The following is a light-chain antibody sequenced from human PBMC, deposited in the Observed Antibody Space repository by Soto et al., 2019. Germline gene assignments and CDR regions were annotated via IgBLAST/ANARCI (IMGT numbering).Light chain of an antibody. J-gene: IGLJ2*01. CDR3: CSYAGSATVL. CDR2: NNS. Sequence: QSVLTQPPSVSGAPGQRVTISCTGSSSDIGAGYRVRWYQQVPGTAPKVLIYNNSNRPSGVPARFSGSKSGTSASLAISGLQAEDEADYYCCSYAGSATVLFGGGTKLTVL. CDR1: SSDIGAGYR. V-gene: IGLV1-40*01.